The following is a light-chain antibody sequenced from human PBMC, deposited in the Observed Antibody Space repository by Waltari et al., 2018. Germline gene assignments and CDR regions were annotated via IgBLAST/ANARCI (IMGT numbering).Light chain of an antibody. J-gene: IGLJ1*01. CDR1: DSDVGASDF. Sequence: QSALTQPASVSGSPGPSITISCSGTDSDVGASDFVSWYQQHPGKAPHLIIYEVSNRPSGISNRFSASKSGNTASLTISGLQAEDEADYYCSSYTTSSAPGVFGTGTRVTVL. V-gene: IGLV2-14*01. CDR2: EVS. CDR3: SSYTTSSAPGV.